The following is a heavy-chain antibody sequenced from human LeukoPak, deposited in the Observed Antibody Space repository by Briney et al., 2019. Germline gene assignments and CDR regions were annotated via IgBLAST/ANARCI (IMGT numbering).Heavy chain of an antibody. J-gene: IGHJ4*02. CDR1: GFTFSSYW. D-gene: IGHD3-22*01. CDR2: IKQDGSEK. V-gene: IGHV3-7*01. CDR3: AREPDHETYYYDSSGYYPPGY. Sequence: GGSLRLSCAASGFTFSSYWMSWVRQAPGKGLEWVANIKQDGSEKYYVDSVKGRFTISRDNAKNSLYLQMNSLRAEDTAVYYCAREPDHETYYYDSSGYYPPGYWGQGTLVTVSS.